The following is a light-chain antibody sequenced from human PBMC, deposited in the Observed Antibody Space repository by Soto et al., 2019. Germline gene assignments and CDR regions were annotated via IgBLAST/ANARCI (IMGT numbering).Light chain of an antibody. J-gene: IGKJ2*01. V-gene: IGKV3-11*01. CDR2: DAS. CDR1: QSVSSY. Sequence: EIVLTQSPATLSLSPGERATLSCRASQSVSSYLAWYQQKPGQAPRLLIYDASARATGIPARFSGSGSGTDFTLTISSLEPEDFAVYYCQQRSNWPGTFGQGTNLEIK. CDR3: QQRSNWPGT.